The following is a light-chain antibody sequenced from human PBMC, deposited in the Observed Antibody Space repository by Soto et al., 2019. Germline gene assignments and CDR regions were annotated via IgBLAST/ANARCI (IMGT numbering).Light chain of an antibody. V-gene: IGKV1-9*01. CDR3: QQLNSYPGEST. CDR1: QGISSY. J-gene: IGKJ4*01. CDR2: AAS. Sequence: DIQLTQSPSFLSASVGDRVTITCRASQGISSYLAWYQQKPGKAPKLLIYAASTLQSGVPSRFSGSGSGTEFTLTISSLQPEDFATYYCQQLNSYPGESTFGGGTKVEIK.